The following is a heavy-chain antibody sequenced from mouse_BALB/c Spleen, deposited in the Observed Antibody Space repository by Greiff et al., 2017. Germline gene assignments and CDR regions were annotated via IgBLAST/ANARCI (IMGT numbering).Heavy chain of an antibody. V-gene: IGHV1-4*01. D-gene: IGHD1-2*01. J-gene: IGHJ2*01. CDR3: ARSHYYEGYYFDY. CDR1: GYTFTSYT. CDR2: INPSSGYT. Sequence: VKLMESGAELARPGASVKMSCKASGYTFTSYTMHWVKQRPGQGLEWIGYINPSSGYTNYNQKFKDKATLTADKSSSTAYMQLSSLTSEDSAVYYCARSHYYEGYYFDYWGQGTTLTVSS.